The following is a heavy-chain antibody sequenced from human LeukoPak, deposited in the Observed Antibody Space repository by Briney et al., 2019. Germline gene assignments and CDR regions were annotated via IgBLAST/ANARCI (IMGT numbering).Heavy chain of an antibody. J-gene: IGHJ4*02. Sequence: GGSLTLSCAASGFTFSDYYMSWIRQAPGKGLEWVTYISSSGSTIYYAHSVKGRFTISRDNAKNPLYLQMNSLRAEDTAVYYCAKDHDLWHDYCGQGTLGTVSS. V-gene: IGHV3-11*01. CDR3: AKDHDLWHDY. CDR1: GFTFSDYY. D-gene: IGHD2/OR15-2a*01. CDR2: ISSSGSTI.